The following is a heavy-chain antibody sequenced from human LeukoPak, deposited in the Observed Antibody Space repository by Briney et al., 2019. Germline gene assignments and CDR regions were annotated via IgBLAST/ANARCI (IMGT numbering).Heavy chain of an antibody. CDR1: GFTFSSYS. V-gene: IGHV3-74*01. D-gene: IGHD2-15*01. Sequence: GGSLRLSCAASGFTFSSYSMNWARQAPGKGLVWVSRINSDGSSTSYADSVKGRFTISRDNAKNTLYLQMNSLRAEDTAVYYCARDRAGGGLAMDVWGQGTTVTVSS. CDR3: ARDRAGGGLAMDV. CDR2: INSDGSST. J-gene: IGHJ6*02.